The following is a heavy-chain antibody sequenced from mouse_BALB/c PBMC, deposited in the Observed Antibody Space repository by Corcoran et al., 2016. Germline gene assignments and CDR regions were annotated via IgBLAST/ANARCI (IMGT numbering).Heavy chain of an antibody. V-gene: IGHV9-1*02. CDR3: ARGSSGYDY. CDR1: GYTFTNYG. Sequence: QIQLVQSGPELKKRGETVKISCKASGYTFTNYGMNWVKQAPGKGLKWMGWINTYTGEPTYADDFKGRFAFSLETSASTAYLQINNLKNEDMATYFCARGSSGYDYWGQGTTLTVSS. CDR2: INTYTGEP. J-gene: IGHJ2*01. D-gene: IGHD3-1*01.